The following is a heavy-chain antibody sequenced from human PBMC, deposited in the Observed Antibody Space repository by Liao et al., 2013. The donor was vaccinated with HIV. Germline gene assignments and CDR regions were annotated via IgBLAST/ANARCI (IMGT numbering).Heavy chain of an antibody. CDR2: IFYSGTT. D-gene: IGHD6-13*01. CDR3: ARVVRGYGSS. Sequence: QLQLRESGPGLVKPSETLSLTCSVSGGSISTTAYYWVWIRQPPGKGLEWIGTIFYSGTTYYNPSLKGRIAMSIDTSKNQFSLRLSSATAADTAVYYCARVVRGYGSSWGQGTLVTVSS. J-gene: IGHJ4*02. V-gene: IGHV4-39*07. CDR1: GGSISTTAYY.